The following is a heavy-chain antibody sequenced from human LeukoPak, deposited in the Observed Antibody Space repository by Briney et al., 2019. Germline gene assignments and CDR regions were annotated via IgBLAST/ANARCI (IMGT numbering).Heavy chain of an antibody. Sequence: GGSLRLSCSASGFTFNSYAMHWVRQAPGKELEYVSAITSDRGTTYYADSVKGRFTISRDNSKDTLYLQLSSLRAEDTAVYYCVRHSSSCYNYWGQGTLVTVSS. V-gene: IGHV3-64D*06. CDR1: GFTFNSYA. CDR3: VRHSSSCYNY. CDR2: ITSDRGTT. D-gene: IGHD6-13*01. J-gene: IGHJ4*02.